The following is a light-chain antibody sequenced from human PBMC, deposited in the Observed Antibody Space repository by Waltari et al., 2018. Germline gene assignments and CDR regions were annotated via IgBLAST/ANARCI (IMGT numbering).Light chain of an antibody. Sequence: SYELNQPPSVSVSPGQTATIPCSGDNLGDKYVCWYQQRPGQSPVLVMYQDSRWPSGIPERFSGSNSGNTAPLTISGTQALDEADYYWQAWDNNIVLFGGGTKLTVL. V-gene: IGLV3-1*01. J-gene: IGLJ2*01. CDR1: NLGDKY. CDR2: QDS. CDR3: QAWDNNIVL.